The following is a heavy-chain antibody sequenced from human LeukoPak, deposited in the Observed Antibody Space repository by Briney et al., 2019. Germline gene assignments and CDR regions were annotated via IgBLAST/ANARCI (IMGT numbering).Heavy chain of an antibody. CDR3: ARRYTASPGERFDY. CDR2: IYYSGST. Sequence: SETLSLTCTVSGGSISNYYWTWIRQPPGKGLEWIGYIYYSGSTNYNPSRSSRVTISLDTSKNQFSLMLRSPTAADTAVYYCARRYTASPGERFDYWGQGTLVTVSS. CDR1: GGSISNYY. V-gene: IGHV4-59*08. J-gene: IGHJ4*02. D-gene: IGHD2-2*02.